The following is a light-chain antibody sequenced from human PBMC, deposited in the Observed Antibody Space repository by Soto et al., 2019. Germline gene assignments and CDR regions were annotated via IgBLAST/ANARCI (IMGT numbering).Light chain of an antibody. Sequence: EVVLTQSPGTLSLSRGERATLSCRASERIYSAYLGWYQQKPGQSPRLLIYDASNRATGIPARFGGSGSGTDFTLTISSLEPEDFAVYYCQQRSDWPPITFGQGTRLEIK. J-gene: IGKJ5*01. CDR2: DAS. CDR1: ERIYSAY. CDR3: QQRSDWPPIT. V-gene: IGKV3-11*01.